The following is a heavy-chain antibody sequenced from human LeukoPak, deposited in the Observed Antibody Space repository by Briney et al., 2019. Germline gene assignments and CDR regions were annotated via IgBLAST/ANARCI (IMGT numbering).Heavy chain of an antibody. CDR3: ARDPGYTYGYGPHDSFDI. J-gene: IGHJ3*02. V-gene: IGHV3-21*01. Sequence: GGPLRLSCAASGFTFNTYTMNWVRQAPGRGLEWISFTSSSGSYIYYADSVKGRFTISRDNAKNLLSLQMNSLRAEDTAVYYCARDPGYTYGYGPHDSFDIWGQGTMVTVSP. D-gene: IGHD5-18*01. CDR1: GFTFNTYT. CDR2: TSSSGSYI.